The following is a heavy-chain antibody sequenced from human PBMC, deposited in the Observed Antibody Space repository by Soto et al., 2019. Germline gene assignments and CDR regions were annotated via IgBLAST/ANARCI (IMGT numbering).Heavy chain of an antibody. D-gene: IGHD2-2*01. V-gene: IGHV5-51*01. J-gene: IGHJ5*02. Sequence: GESLKISCTGIGYAFTSYWNAWGRQMPGKGLEWVGIIYPGDSDTRYSPSFQGQVTISVDKSITTAYLQLSRLKASDTAMYYCARGYCTTTICDPWFDPWGQGTLVTVSS. CDR1: GYAFTSYW. CDR3: ARGYCTTTICDPWFDP. CDR2: IYPGDSDT.